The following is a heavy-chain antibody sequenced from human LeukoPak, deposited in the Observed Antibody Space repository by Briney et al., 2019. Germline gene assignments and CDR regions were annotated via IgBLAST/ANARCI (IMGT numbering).Heavy chain of an antibody. Sequence: GGSLRLSCAASGFTFSSYAMSWVRQAPGKGLEWVSAISGSGGSTYYADSVKGRFTISRDNSKNTLYLQMNSLRAEDTAVYYCARLYDSSGYYKYYFDYWGQGTLVTVSS. V-gene: IGHV3-23*01. D-gene: IGHD3-22*01. J-gene: IGHJ4*02. CDR2: ISGSGGST. CDR1: GFTFSSYA. CDR3: ARLYDSSGYYKYYFDY.